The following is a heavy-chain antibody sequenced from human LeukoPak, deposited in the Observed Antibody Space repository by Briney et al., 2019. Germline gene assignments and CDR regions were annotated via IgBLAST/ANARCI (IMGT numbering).Heavy chain of an antibody. D-gene: IGHD3-9*01. Sequence: GASVKVSCKASGGTFSSYAISWVRQAPGQGLEWMGRIIPIFGTANYAQKFQGRVTITTDESTSTAYMELSSLRSEDTAAYYCARELRYFDWLLDYWGQGTLVTVSS. CDR1: GGTFSSYA. CDR2: IIPIFGTA. V-gene: IGHV1-69*05. J-gene: IGHJ4*02. CDR3: ARELRYFDWLLDY.